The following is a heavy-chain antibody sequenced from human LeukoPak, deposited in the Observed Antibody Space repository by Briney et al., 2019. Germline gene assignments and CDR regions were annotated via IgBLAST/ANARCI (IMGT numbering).Heavy chain of an antibody. CDR3: ARWQIDCSSTSCYYFDP. J-gene: IGHJ5*02. V-gene: IGHV3-20*04. D-gene: IGHD2-2*01. CDR2: INWNGGST. Sequence: GGSLRLSCAASGFTFDDYGMSWVRQAPGKGLEWVSGINWNGGSTGYADSVKGRFTISRDNAKNSLYLQMNSLRAEDTAVYYCARWQIDCSSTSCYYFDPWGQGTLVTVSS. CDR1: GFTFDDYG.